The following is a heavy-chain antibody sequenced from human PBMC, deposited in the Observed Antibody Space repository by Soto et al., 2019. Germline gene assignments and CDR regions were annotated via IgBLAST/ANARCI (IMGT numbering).Heavy chain of an antibody. Sequence: PSETLSLTCTVSGGSISSYYWSWIRQPPGKGLEWIGYIYYSGSTNYNPSLKSRVTISVDTSKNQFSLKLSSVTAADTAVYYCARDHYCSGGSCYIRGFDNWGQGTLVNVSS. D-gene: IGHD2-15*01. J-gene: IGHJ4*02. V-gene: IGHV4-59*01. CDR2: IYYSGST. CDR3: ARDHYCSGGSCYIRGFDN. CDR1: GGSISSYY.